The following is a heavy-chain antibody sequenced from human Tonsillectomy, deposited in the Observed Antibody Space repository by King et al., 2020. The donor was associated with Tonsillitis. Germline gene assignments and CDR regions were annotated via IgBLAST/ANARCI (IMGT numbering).Heavy chain of an antibody. D-gene: IGHD6-19*01. CDR3: ARIQWLANYYYYYMDV. Sequence: QLQESGPGLVKPSETLSLTCTVSSGSISSASYYWGWIRLPPGMGLEWIGSVYYSGSTYYNPSLKSRVTISVDTSKNQFSLKLGSVTAAATAVYYCARIQWLANYYYYYMDVWGKGTTVTVSS. CDR2: VYYSGST. V-gene: IGHV4-39*01. J-gene: IGHJ6*03. CDR1: SGSISSASYY.